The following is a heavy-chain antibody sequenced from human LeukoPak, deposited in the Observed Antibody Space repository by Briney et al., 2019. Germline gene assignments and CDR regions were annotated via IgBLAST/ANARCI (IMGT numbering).Heavy chain of an antibody. CDR2: ISSSSSYI. CDR3: ARDLSGSYPGIDY. Sequence: GSLRLSCGASVFTFSSYSMNWVRQAPGKGLEWDSSISSSSSYIYYADSVKGRFTISRDNAKNSLYLRMNSLRAEDTAVYYCARDLSGSYPGIDYWGPGTLVTVSS. J-gene: IGHJ4*02. CDR1: VFTFSSYS. D-gene: IGHD1-26*01. V-gene: IGHV3-21*01.